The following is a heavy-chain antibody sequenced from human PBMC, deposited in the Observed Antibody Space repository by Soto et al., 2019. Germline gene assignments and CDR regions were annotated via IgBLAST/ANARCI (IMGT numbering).Heavy chain of an antibody. D-gene: IGHD2-15*01. CDR2: INQDNGNT. Sequence: QIQLVQSGAEVRKPWASVNIACWASGFPVVDNLINWVRQAPGQSLEWMGWINQDNGNTKYSQTFQGRVTISRHSSASIAYVEVTDLTSDDPAVYYCAREILSVGRRAKDECDVWGQGPMVPVSS. CDR1: GFPVVDNL. CDR3: AREILSVGRRAKDECDV. J-gene: IGHJ3*01. V-gene: IGHV1-3*01.